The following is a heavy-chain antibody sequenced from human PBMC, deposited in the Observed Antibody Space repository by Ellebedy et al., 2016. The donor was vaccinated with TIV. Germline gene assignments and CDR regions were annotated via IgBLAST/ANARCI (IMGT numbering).Heavy chain of an antibody. CDR2: ISAYNGNT. CDR1: GYTFTSYG. Sequence: AASVKVSCKASGYTFTSYGISWVRQAPGQGLEWMGWISAYNGNTNYAQKLQGRVTMTTDTATSTAYMGLRSLRADAKAVYSCARPYPPGIAVAGTAIDYWGQGTLVTVSS. D-gene: IGHD6-19*01. CDR3: ARPYPPGIAVAGTAIDY. V-gene: IGHV1-18*01. J-gene: IGHJ4*02.